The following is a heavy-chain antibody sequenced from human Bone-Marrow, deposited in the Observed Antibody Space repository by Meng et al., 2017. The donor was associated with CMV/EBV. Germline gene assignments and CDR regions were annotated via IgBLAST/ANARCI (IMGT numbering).Heavy chain of an antibody. CDR3: AKGPYCSSTSCYTSRDFDY. CDR2: IGTAGDT. Sequence: GESLKISCAASGFTFSSYDMHWVRQATGKGLEWVSAIGTAGDTYYPGSVKGRFTISRENAKNSLYLQMNSLRAEDTAVYYCAKGPYCSSTSCYTSRDFDYWGQGTLVTVSS. CDR1: GFTFSSYD. D-gene: IGHD2-2*02. V-gene: IGHV3-13*01. J-gene: IGHJ4*02.